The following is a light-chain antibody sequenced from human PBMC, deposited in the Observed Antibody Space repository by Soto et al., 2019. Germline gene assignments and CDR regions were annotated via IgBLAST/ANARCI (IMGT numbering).Light chain of an antibody. CDR2: GAF. CDR3: QRYGGSPIT. CDR1: QSLYRDY. Sequence: EIVLTQSPCTLSLSPGERATLSCRASQSLYRDYLAWFQQKPGQAPRLLIYGAFNRATGIPDRFSGSGSGTDFTLTISSLEPEDFAVYYCQRYGGSPITFGQGTRLENK. J-gene: IGKJ5*01. V-gene: IGKV3-20*01.